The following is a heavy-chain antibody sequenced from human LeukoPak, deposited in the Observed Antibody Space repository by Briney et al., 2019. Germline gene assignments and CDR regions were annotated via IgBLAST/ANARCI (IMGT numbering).Heavy chain of an antibody. CDR1: GFTFSSSA. CDR3: AKAAYYYDREYFQH. Sequence: GGSLRLSCVASGFTFSSSAMSWVRQAPGKGLEWVSAFSGSGGNTYYAESVKGRFTISRDNSKNTLYLQMNSLRAEDTAVYYCAKAAYYYDREYFQHWGQGTLVTVSS. V-gene: IGHV3-23*01. CDR2: FSGSGGNT. D-gene: IGHD3-22*01. J-gene: IGHJ1*01.